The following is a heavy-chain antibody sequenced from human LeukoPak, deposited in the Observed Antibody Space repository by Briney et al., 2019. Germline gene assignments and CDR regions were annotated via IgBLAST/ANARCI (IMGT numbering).Heavy chain of an antibody. D-gene: IGHD3-16*02. J-gene: IGHJ4*02. V-gene: IGHV3-23*01. CDR2: IGGSGGST. CDR3: AKLSDFDYVWGTYRPVIDY. CDR1: GFILSNYA. Sequence: GGSLRLSCAASGFILSNYAITWVRPAPQKGVEWVSTIGGSGGSTYNADSMKGRLDISRDNSKNTLYLQMSSVRAEDTAVYYCAKLSDFDYVWGTYRPVIDYWGQGTLVTVSS.